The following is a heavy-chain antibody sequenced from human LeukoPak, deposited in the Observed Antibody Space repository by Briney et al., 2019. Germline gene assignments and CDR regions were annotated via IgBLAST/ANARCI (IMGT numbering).Heavy chain of an antibody. D-gene: IGHD2-15*01. V-gene: IGHV3-23*01. CDR2: TSGSGGST. CDR1: GFTFSSYA. Sequence: GGSLRLSCAASGFTFSSYAMSWVRQAPGKGLEWVSATSGSGGSTYYADSVKGRFTISRDNSKHTLYLQMNSLRAEDTAVYYCAILSGYCSGGSCYPDYWGQGTLVTVSS. J-gene: IGHJ4*02. CDR3: AILSGYCSGGSCYPDY.